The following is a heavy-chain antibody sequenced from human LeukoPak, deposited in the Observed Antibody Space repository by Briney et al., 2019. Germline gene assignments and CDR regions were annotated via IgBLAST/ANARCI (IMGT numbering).Heavy chain of an antibody. D-gene: IGHD5-18*01. J-gene: IGHJ4*02. CDR1: GFTFSSYW. CDR3: ASAYSYGDYFDY. CDR2: IKQDGSEK. Sequence: GGSLRLSCAASGFTFSSYWMSWVRQAPGKGLEWVANIKQDGSEKYYVDSVKGRFTISRDNAKNSPYLQMNSLRAEDTAVYYCASAYSYGDYFDYWGQGTLVTVSS. V-gene: IGHV3-7*01.